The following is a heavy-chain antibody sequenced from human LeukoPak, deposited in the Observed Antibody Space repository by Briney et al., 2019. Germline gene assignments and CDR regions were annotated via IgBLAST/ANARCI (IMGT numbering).Heavy chain of an antibody. CDR1: GFTFSSYG. CDR2: ISYVGSNK. CDR3: AKDLKDYDILTGYRTYNWFDP. Sequence: GRSLRLSCAASGFTFSSYGMHWVRQAPGKGLEWVAVISYVGSNKYYADSVKGRFTISRDNSKNTLYLQMNSLRAEDTAVYYCAKDLKDYDILTGYRTYNWFDPWGQGTLVTVSS. J-gene: IGHJ5*02. V-gene: IGHV3-30*18. D-gene: IGHD3-9*01.